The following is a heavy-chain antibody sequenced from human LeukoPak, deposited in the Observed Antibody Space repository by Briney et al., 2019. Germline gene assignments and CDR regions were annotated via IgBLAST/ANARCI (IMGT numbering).Heavy chain of an antibody. CDR3: ARTTLTYRMDG. CDR2: IYYSGST. Sequence: PPETLSLTCTVSGRSLSSGDYYWSWIRQPPGKGLEWIGYIYYSGSTYYNPSLKSRVTISVDTSKNQFSLKLSSVTAADTDVYNCARTTLTYRMDGWGQGTTVTVSS. CDR1: GRSLSSGDYY. D-gene: IGHD1-26*01. J-gene: IGHJ6*02. V-gene: IGHV4-30-4*01.